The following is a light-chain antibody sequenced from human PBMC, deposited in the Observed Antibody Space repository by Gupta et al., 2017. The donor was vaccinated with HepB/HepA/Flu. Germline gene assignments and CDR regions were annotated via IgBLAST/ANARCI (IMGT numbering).Light chain of an antibody. J-gene: IGKJ4*01. CDR2: DAS. V-gene: IGKV3-11*01. CDR3: QQRSNLLT. CDR1: QSVSSY. Sequence: EIVLTQSPATLSLSPGERATLSCRASQSVSSYVAWYQQKPGQAPRLLIYDASNRATGIPARFSGSGSGTDFTLTISSLEPEDFAVYYCQQRSNLLTCGGGTKVEIK.